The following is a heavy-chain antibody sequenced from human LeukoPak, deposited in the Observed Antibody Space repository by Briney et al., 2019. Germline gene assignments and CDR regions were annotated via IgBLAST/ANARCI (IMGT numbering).Heavy chain of an antibody. J-gene: IGHJ1*01. CDR3: AKWVTGAQNYYDSSGSVFQH. CDR1: GFTFSSYA. Sequence: PGGSLRLSCAASGFTFSSYAMSWVRQAPGKGLEWVSAISGSGGSTYYADSVKGRFTISRDNSKNTLYLQMNSLRAEDTAVYYCAKWVTGAQNYYDSSGSVFQHWGQGTLVTVSS. V-gene: IGHV3-23*01. D-gene: IGHD3-22*01. CDR2: ISGSGGST.